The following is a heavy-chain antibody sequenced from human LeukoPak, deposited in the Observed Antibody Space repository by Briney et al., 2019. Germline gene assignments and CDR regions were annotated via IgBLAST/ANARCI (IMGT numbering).Heavy chain of an antibody. D-gene: IGHD3-16*02. V-gene: IGHV1-2*02. J-gene: IGHJ4*02. Sequence: ASVKVSCKASGYTFTEQYIHWVRQAPGQGLEWMGWINPHSGGTNYAQKFQGRVAMTRDTSISAAYMDLSRLRSDDTAVYYCARQGGSARYFDYWDQGTLVTVSS. CDR3: ARQGGSARYFDY. CDR2: INPHSGGT. CDR1: GYTFTEQY.